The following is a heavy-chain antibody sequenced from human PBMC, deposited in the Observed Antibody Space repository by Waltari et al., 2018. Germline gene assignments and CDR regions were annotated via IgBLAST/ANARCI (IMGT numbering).Heavy chain of an antibody. V-gene: IGHV1-2*02. Sequence: QVQLVQSGAEVKKPGASVKVSCQTSGYTFTDYYIHWVRQAPGQGLEWMVGSNPKRRGVKYAQKVQDRVTMTRDTSINTAYLELGRLKSDDTAVFFCATGFQTYEYDSSAFYLRWGQGTLVNVSA. CDR3: ATGFQTYEYDSSAFYLR. J-gene: IGHJ4*02. D-gene: IGHD3-22*01. CDR1: GYTFTDYY. CDR2: SNPKRRGV.